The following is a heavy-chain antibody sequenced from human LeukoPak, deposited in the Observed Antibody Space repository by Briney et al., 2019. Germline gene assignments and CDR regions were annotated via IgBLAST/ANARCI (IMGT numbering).Heavy chain of an antibody. J-gene: IGHJ3*02. D-gene: IGHD2-8*02. CDR2: INPNSGGT. CDR1: GYTFTGYY. CDR3: ARDILVDDAFDI. V-gene: IGHV1-2*02. Sequence: ASVRVSCRASGYTFTGYYMHWGRQAPGQGLEWMGWINPNSGGTNFAETFQGRVSMTRDTSIGTAYMELSRLRSDDTAVYYCARDILVDDAFDIWGQGTMVTVSP.